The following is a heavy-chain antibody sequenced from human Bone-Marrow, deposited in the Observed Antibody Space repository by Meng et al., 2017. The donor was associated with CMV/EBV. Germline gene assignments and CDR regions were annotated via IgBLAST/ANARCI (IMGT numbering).Heavy chain of an antibody. CDR2: ISSSSSYI. V-gene: IGHV3-21*01. Sequence: ETLSLTCAASGFTFSSYSMNWVRQAPGKGLEWVSSISSSSSYIYYADSVKGRFTISRDNAKNSLYLQMNSLRAEDTAVYYCARLGVYCGGDCYFWHTDFDYWGQGTLVTVSS. J-gene: IGHJ4*02. CDR3: ARLGVYCGGDCYFWHTDFDY. D-gene: IGHD2-21*01. CDR1: GFTFSSYS.